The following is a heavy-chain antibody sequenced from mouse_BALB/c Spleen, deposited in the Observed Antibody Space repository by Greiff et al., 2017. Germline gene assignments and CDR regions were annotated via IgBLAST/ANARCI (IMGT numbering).Heavy chain of an antibody. CDR1: GYSFTSYY. V-gene: IGHV1S135*01. CDR3: ARRDYYGSMHY. CDR2: IDPFNGGT. Sequence: VQLQQSGPELMKPGASVKISCKASGYSFTSYYMHWVKQSHGKSLEWIGYIDPFNGGTSYNQKFKGKATLTVDKSSSTAYMHLSSLTSEDSAVYYCARRDYYGSMHYWGQGTTLTVSS. J-gene: IGHJ2*01. D-gene: IGHD1-1*01.